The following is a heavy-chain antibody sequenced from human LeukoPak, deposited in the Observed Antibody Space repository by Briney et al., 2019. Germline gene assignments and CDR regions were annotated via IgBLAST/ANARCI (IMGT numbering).Heavy chain of an antibody. CDR1: GGTFSSYA. Sequence: ASVQFSFKASGGTFSSYAISWVRPAPGQGLEWMGGIIPIFGTANYAQKFQGRVTITADESTSTAYMELSSLRSEDTAVYYCARGQLVRPPLDWGQGTLVTVSS. CDR2: IIPIFGTA. CDR3: ARGQLVRPPLD. V-gene: IGHV1-69*13. D-gene: IGHD6-13*01. J-gene: IGHJ4*02.